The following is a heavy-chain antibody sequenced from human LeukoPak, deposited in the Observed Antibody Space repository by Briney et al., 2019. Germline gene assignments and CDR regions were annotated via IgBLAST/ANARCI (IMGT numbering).Heavy chain of an antibody. V-gene: IGHV4-59*02. Sequence: SETLSLTCTVSGGSVSSYYWSWMRQSPGKGLEWIGYVYYSGSTNYNPALKSRVTISLDTSENQFSLKLSSVTAADTAVYYCAREANSPTARYWYFDLWGRGTQVTVFS. J-gene: IGHJ2*01. CDR1: GGSVSSYY. CDR3: AREANSPTARYWYFDL. D-gene: IGHD2-21*01. CDR2: VYYSGST.